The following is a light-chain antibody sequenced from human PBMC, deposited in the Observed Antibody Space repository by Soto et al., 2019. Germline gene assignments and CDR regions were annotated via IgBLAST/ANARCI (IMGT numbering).Light chain of an antibody. Sequence: EIVLTQSRGSVSFGGGGIATLSCRVSQSVTSNYLAWYQQKPGQAPRLLVYGASSRATGISDRFSGSGSGTDFTLTISRLEPEDFAVYYCQHYVSPPITFGQGTRLEIK. J-gene: IGKJ5*01. CDR2: GAS. CDR1: QSVTSNY. CDR3: QHYVSPPIT. V-gene: IGKV3-20*01.